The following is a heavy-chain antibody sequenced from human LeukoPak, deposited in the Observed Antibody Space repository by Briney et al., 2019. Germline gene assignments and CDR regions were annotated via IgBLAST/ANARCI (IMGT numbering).Heavy chain of an antibody. CDR3: ARENLSGYDVGYSWFDP. Sequence: PSESLSLTCTVAGASISTYYWTWIRQPPGKGLDWIGCIDYSGSTKYSPSLKSRVTISVDTSKNQFSLKLSSVTAADTAVYYCARENLSGYDVGYSWFDPWGQGTLVTVSS. CDR2: IDYSGST. J-gene: IGHJ5*02. D-gene: IGHD5-12*01. CDR1: GASISTYY. V-gene: IGHV4-59*01.